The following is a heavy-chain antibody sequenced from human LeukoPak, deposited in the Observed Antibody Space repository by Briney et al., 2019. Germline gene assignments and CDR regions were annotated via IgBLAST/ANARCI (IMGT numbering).Heavy chain of an antibody. Sequence: PSETLSLTCAVSGGSISSSNWWSWVRQPPGKGLEWIGYIYHSGSTFYNPSLKSRVTISIDRSKNQFSLKLTSVTAADTAVYYCARGGSTTVVSFDYWGQGTLVTVS. D-gene: IGHD4-23*01. CDR3: ARGGSTTVVSFDY. V-gene: IGHV4-4*02. CDR2: IYHSGST. CDR1: GGSISSSNW. J-gene: IGHJ4*02.